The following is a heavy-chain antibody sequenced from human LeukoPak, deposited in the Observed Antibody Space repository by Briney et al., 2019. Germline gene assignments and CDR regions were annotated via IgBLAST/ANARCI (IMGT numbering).Heavy chain of an antibody. J-gene: IGHJ4*02. CDR2: ISYDGSNK. CDR1: GFTFSSYA. CDR3: ARGDSARGYCFDY. D-gene: IGHD3-10*01. Sequence: GGSLRLSCAASGFTFSSYAMHWVRQAPGKGLEWVAVISYDGSNKYYADSVKGRFTISRDNSKNTLYLQMNSLRAEDTAVYYCARGDSARGYCFDYWGQGTLVTASS. V-gene: IGHV3-30*04.